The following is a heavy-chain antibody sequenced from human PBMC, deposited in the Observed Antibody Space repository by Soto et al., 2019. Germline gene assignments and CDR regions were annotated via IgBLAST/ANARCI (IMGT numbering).Heavy chain of an antibody. Sequence: QVRLVESGGGVVQPGRSLRLSCAASGFTFSSYGMHWVRQAPGKGLEWVAVISYDGSNKYYADSVKGRFTISRDNSKNRLYLQMNSLRAEDTAVYYCAKDQIFYYYGSGSYYWGQGTLVTVSS. CDR2: ISYDGSNK. CDR3: AKDQIFYYYGSGSYY. J-gene: IGHJ4*02. V-gene: IGHV3-30*18. CDR1: GFTFSSYG. D-gene: IGHD3-10*01.